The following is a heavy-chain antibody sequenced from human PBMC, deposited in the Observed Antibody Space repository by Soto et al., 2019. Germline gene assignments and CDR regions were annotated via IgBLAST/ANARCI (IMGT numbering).Heavy chain of an antibody. Sequence: GGSLRLSCVVSGFTVSSNFMNWVRQAPGKGLEWVSILYRGGTTYYADSVKGRFTISRDNSKNILYLQMNSLRAEDTAVYYCVRVPNWGNAFDIWGQGTMVTV. CDR3: VRVPNWGNAFDI. CDR2: LYRGGTT. V-gene: IGHV3-53*01. CDR1: GFTVSSNF. J-gene: IGHJ3*02. D-gene: IGHD3-16*01.